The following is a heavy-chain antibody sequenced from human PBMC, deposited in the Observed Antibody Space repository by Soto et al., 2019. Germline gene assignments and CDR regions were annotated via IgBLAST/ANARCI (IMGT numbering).Heavy chain of an antibody. V-gene: IGHV3-23*01. CDR1: GFTFSSYA. CDR3: ARDRSSSGWNLPGF. Sequence: GGSLRLSCAASGFTFSSYAMSWVRQAPGKGLEWVSAISGSGSSTYYADSVKGRFTISRDNSKNTLYLQMNSLRAEDTAVYYCARDRSSSGWNLPGFWGQGTLVTVSS. D-gene: IGHD6-19*01. CDR2: ISGSGSST. J-gene: IGHJ4*02.